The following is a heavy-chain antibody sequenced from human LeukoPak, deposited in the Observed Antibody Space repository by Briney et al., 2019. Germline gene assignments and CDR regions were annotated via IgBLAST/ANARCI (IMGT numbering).Heavy chain of an antibody. V-gene: IGHV1-2*02. Sequence: ASVTDSRKASGYIYTGYLMHWVGQPAAQGRAGMGWNNPNSCGTNYAQKFQGRVTVTRDTSISTAYMELSRLRSDDTAVYYCARDGGNYCSGGSCPIDYWGQGTLVTVSS. CDR1: GYIYTGYL. J-gene: IGHJ4*02. CDR3: ARDGGNYCSGGSCPIDY. D-gene: IGHD2-15*01. CDR2: NNPNSCGT.